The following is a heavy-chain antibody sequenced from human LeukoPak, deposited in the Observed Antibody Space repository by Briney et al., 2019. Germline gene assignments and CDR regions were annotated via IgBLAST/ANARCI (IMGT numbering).Heavy chain of an antibody. CDR2: ISAYNGNT. CDR1: GYTFTSYG. Sequence: ASVKVSCKASGYTFTSYGISWVRQAPGQGLEWMGWISAYNGNTNYAQKLQGRVTMTTDTSTSTAYMELRSLRSDDTAVYHCARDSSSWKNYYYHGMDVWGQGTTLTVSS. D-gene: IGHD6-13*01. J-gene: IGHJ6*02. V-gene: IGHV1-18*01. CDR3: ARDSSSWKNYYYHGMDV.